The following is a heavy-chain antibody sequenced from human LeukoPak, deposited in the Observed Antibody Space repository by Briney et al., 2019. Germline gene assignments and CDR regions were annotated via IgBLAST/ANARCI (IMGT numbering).Heavy chain of an antibody. CDR2: IRYDGSNK. D-gene: IGHD3-3*01. J-gene: IGHJ4*02. CDR3: ARGSIIRFLEWFDDY. V-gene: IGHV3-30*02. Sequence: GGSLRLSCAASGFTFSSYGMHWVRQAPGKGLEWVAFIRYDGSNKYYADSVKGRFTISRDNSKNTLYLQMNSLRAKDTAVYYCARGSIIRFLEWFDDYWGQGTLVTVSS. CDR1: GFTFSSYG.